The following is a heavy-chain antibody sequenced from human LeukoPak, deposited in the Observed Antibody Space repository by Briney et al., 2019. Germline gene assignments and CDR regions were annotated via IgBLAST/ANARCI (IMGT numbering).Heavy chain of an antibody. CDR3: ARDCTRVRGLANYFYGMDV. CDR1: GFRFSSDE. V-gene: IGHV3-48*03. D-gene: IGHD2-2*01. CDR2: INTSGRTT. J-gene: IGHJ6*02. Sequence: GGSLRLSCAASGFRFSSDELNWVPQAPGKGLEWLSYINTSGRTTYDADFVKGRFTFSRDDAKNSLYLQMSSLRAEDTAVYYCARDCTRVRGLANYFYGMDVWGQGTTVIVSS.